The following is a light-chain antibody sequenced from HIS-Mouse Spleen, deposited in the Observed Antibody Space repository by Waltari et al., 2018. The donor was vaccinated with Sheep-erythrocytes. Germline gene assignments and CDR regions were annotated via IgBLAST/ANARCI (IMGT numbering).Light chain of an antibody. CDR1: TIYVVVSTY. J-gene: IGLJ1*01. CDR3: CSYAGSYNHV. V-gene: IGLV2-11*01. CDR2: DVS. Sequence: QSALTRPRSVSGSPGHSFPIPSPGPTIYVVVSTYSSWYQQHPGKAPKLMIYDVSKRPSGVPDRFSGSKSGNTASLTISGLQAEDEADYYCCSYAGSYNHVFATGTKVTVL.